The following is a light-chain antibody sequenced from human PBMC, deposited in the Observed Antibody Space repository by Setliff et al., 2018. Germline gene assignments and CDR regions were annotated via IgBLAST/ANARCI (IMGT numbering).Light chain of an antibody. CDR1: DSNIGTNS. J-gene: IGLJ3*02. CDR3: AAWDGNLNGGV. CDR2: SDN. Sequence: SALTQPPSASGTPGQRVTISCSGSDSNIGTNSVNWFQQLPGTAPRLLVYSDNQRPSGVPDRFSGSKSGTSASLAISGLQSEDEADYYCAAWDGNLNGGVFGGGTQLTVL. V-gene: IGLV1-44*01.